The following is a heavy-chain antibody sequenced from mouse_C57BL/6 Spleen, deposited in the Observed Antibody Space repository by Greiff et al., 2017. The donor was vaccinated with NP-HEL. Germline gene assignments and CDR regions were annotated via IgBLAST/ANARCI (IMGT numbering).Heavy chain of an antibody. CDR3: ARKELYYDYDFAWFAY. D-gene: IGHD2-4*01. Sequence: EVQLQQSGPELVKPGASVKIPCKASGYTFTDYNMDWVKQSHGKSLEWIGDINPNNGGTIYNQKFKGKAKLTVDKSSSTAYMELRSLTSEDTAVYYCARKELYYDYDFAWFAYWGQGTLVTVSA. CDR1: GYTFTDYN. CDR2: INPNNGGT. V-gene: IGHV1-18*01. J-gene: IGHJ3*01.